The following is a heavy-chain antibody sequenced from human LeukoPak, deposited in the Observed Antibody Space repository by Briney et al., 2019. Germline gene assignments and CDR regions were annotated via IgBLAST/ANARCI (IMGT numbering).Heavy chain of an antibody. J-gene: IGHJ4*02. D-gene: IGHD6-19*01. CDR2: ISAYNGNT. CDR3: ARQQWLVPFDY. V-gene: IGHV1-18*01. Sequence: VASVKVSCKASGGTFSSYAISWVRQAPGQGLEWMGWISAYNGNTNYAQKLQGRVTMTTDTSTSTAYMELRSLRSDDTAVYYRARQQWLVPFDYWGQGTLVTVSS. CDR1: GGTFSSYA.